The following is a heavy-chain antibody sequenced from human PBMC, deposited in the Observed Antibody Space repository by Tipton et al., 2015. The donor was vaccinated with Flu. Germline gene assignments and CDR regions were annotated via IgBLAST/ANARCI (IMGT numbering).Heavy chain of an antibody. CDR2: IYYSGNT. Sequence: TLSLTCTVSGGSISSGGYYWSWIRQHPGKGLEWIGYIYYSGNTYYNPSLKSRVTISVDTSKNQFSLKLSSVTAADTAVYYCARDYYYDSRGPPEIDYWGQGTLVTVSS. D-gene: IGHD3-22*01. V-gene: IGHV4-31*03. CDR3: ARDYYYDSRGPPEIDY. CDR1: GGSISSGGYY. J-gene: IGHJ4*02.